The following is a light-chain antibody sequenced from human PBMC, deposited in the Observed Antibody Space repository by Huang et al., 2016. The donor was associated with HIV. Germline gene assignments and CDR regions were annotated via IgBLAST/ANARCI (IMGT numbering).Light chain of an antibody. V-gene: IGKV3-15*01. Sequence: ETVMTQSPASLSLSPGERAILSCRAGQNVYSNLAWYQHKPGQAPRLLIYGASTRATGVPARFSGSGSGTEFALTISSLQSEDFAVYYCLQYYDWPPWTFGQGTKVEIK. CDR2: GAS. CDR1: QNVYSN. J-gene: IGKJ1*01. CDR3: LQYYDWPPWT.